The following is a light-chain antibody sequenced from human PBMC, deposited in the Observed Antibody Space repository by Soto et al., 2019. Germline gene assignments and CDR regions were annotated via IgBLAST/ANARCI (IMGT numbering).Light chain of an antibody. J-gene: IGLJ1*01. CDR2: EVS. CDR1: SSDVGRYNF. CDR3: QSYDSSLSGYV. Sequence: QSALTQPPSASGSPGQSVTLSCTGTSSDVGRYNFVSWYQHHPDKVPKLILYEVSQRPSGVPDRFSGSKSGNTASLTVSGLQPEDEADYYCQSYDSSLSGYVFGSGTKVTVL. V-gene: IGLV2-8*01.